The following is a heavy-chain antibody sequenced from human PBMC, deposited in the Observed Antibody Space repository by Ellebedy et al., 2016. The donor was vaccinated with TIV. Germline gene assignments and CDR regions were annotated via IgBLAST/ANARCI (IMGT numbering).Heavy chain of an antibody. V-gene: IGHV4-4*07. Sequence: MPGGSLRLSCFVSGDSISDYYWRRIRQSAGKRLEWIGRIHGSVRTNYNPSLKSRLTMSLDTSKNQFALKLTSLTAADTAVSYCGRDGGRLGIGYWGQGALVTVSS. J-gene: IGHJ4*02. CDR1: GDSISDYY. CDR2: IHGSVRT. D-gene: IGHD2-21*01. CDR3: GRDGGRLGIGY.